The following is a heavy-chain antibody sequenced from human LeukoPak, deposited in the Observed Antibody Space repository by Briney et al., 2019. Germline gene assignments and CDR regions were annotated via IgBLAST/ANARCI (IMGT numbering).Heavy chain of an antibody. J-gene: IGHJ4*02. CDR2: IHTNSDAT. V-gene: IGHV1-2*02. CDR3: ARGLFSPGDQ. Sequence: ASVKVSCKASGYTFTDYYIHWVRQAPGQGLEWMGWIHTNSDATNYAQNFQGRATMTRDTSISTAYMELSRLGSDDTAVYYCARGLFSPGDQWGQGTLVTVST. D-gene: IGHD2/OR15-2a*01. CDR1: GYTFTDYY.